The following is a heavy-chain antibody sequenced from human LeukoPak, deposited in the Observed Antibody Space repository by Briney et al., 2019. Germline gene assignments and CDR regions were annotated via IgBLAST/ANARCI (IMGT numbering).Heavy chain of an antibody. V-gene: IGHV3-33*01. J-gene: IGHJ4*02. Sequence: PGRSLRLSCAASGFTFSIYGMHWVRQAPGKGLEWVAVIWYDGSNKYYADSVKGRFTISRDNSKNTLYLQMNSLRAEDTAVYYCARDWRGYCSGGSCYSIAYWGQGTLVTVSS. CDR2: IWYDGSNK. CDR1: GFTFSIYG. CDR3: ARDWRGYCSGGSCYSIAY. D-gene: IGHD2-15*01.